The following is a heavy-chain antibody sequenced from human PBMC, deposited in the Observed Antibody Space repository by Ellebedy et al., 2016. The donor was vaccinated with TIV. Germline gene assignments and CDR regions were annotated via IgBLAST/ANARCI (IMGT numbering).Heavy chain of an antibody. J-gene: IGHJ5*02. V-gene: IGHV3-30-3*01. CDR2: ISSDGTNI. CDR1: GFTFSTYA. CDR3: ASGLSSRNWFNP. D-gene: IGHD6-13*01. Sequence: GGSLRLXXAASGFTFSTYAIHWVRQAPGKGLEWVAVISSDGTNIYYADSVRGRVTISRDNSKNTLYLQVNSLRAEDTAVYYCASGLSSRNWFNPWGQGTLVTVSS.